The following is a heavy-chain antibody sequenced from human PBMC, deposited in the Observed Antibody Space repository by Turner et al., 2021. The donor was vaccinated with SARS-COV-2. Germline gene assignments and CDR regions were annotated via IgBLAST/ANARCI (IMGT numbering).Heavy chain of an antibody. Sequence: EVQLVESGGGLVQPGGSLRLSCAASGFTFSSYWMSWVRQAQGKGLEWVANIKQDGSEIYYVDSVKGRFTISRDNAKNSLYLQMNSLRAEDTAVYYCARLGSSSWYFEYWGQGTLVTVSS. V-gene: IGHV3-7*01. J-gene: IGHJ4*02. CDR1: GFTFSSYW. D-gene: IGHD6-13*01. CDR2: IKQDGSEI. CDR3: ARLGSSSWYFEY.